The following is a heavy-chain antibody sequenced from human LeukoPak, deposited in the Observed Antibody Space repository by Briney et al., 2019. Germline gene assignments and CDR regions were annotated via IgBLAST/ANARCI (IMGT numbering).Heavy chain of an antibody. CDR2: ISSTGSYI. D-gene: IGHD3-9*01. CDR3: AGSYDMDY. Sequence: PGGSLRLSCAASGFTFSSYEMTWVRQAPGKGLEWVSYISSTGSYIYYADSVKGRFTISRDNAKNSLYLQMNSLRAEDTAVYYCAGSYDMDYWGQGTQVTVSS. CDR1: GFTFSSYE. V-gene: IGHV3-48*03. J-gene: IGHJ4*02.